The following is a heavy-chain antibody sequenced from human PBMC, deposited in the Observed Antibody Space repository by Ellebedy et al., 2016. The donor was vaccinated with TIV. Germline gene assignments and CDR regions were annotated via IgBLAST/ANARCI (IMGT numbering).Heavy chain of an antibody. J-gene: IGHJ4*02. CDR2: IKNKANSYTT. CDR1: GFTFSDHC. Sequence: GGSLRLSXAASGFTFSDHCMDWVRQAPGKGLEWVGRIKNKANSYTTENAASVKGRFTISRHDSKNSLYLQMNSLKTEDTAVYYCARYSGYGYIDYWGQGTLVIVSS. V-gene: IGHV3-72*01. CDR3: ARYSGYGYIDY. D-gene: IGHD5-12*01.